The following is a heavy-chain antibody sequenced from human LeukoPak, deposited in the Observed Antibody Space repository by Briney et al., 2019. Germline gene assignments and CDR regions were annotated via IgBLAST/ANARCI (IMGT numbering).Heavy chain of an antibody. CDR2: ISDTGGNT. J-gene: IGHJ4*02. CDR3: AKARGRVGASPPRYETTDY. CDR1: GFTFTTYA. D-gene: IGHD1-26*01. Sequence: GGSLRLSCAASGFTFTTYAMSWVRQAPGKGLEWVSSISDTGGNTYYADSVKGRFTISRDNSKNTLYLQMNSLRAEDTAVYYCAKARGRVGASPPRYETTDYWGQGTLVTVSS. V-gene: IGHV3-23*01.